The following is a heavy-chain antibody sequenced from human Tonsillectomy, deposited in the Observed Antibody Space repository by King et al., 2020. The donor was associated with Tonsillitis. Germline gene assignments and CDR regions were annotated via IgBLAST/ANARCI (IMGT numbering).Heavy chain of an antibody. CDR3: ARGPRGSGSYYNVFNY. V-gene: IGHV1-8*01. CDR2: MNPNSGNT. CDR1: GYTFTSYD. D-gene: IGHD3-10*01. J-gene: IGHJ4*02. Sequence: QLVQSGAEVKKPGASVKVSCKASGYTFTSYDINWVRQATGHGLEWMGWMNPNSGNTGYAQKFQGRVTMTRNTSISTAYMELSSLRSEDTAVYYCARGPRGSGSYYNVFNYWGQGTLVTVSS.